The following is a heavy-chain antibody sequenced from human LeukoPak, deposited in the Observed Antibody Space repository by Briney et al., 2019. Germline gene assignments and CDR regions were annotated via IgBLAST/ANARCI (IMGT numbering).Heavy chain of an antibody. CDR1: GGSISSYY. CDR3: ARECSGGSCYPYYFDY. J-gene: IGHJ4*02. Sequence: SETLSLTCNVSGGSISSYYWSWIRPPAGKRLDLNGRIYTSGSTNYNPSLTSRVTLSVDTSKNQFSLKLSSVTAADTAVYYCARECSGGSCYPYYFDYWGQGTLVTVSS. CDR2: IYTSGST. V-gene: IGHV4-4*07. D-gene: IGHD2-15*01.